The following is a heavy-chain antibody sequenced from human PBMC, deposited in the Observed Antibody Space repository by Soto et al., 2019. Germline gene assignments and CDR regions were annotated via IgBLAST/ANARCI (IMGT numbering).Heavy chain of an antibody. CDR3: ARADSSGYYPS. Sequence: QVQLVQSGAEVKKPGASVKVSCKASGYTFTSYYMHWVRQAPGQGLEWMGIINPSGGSTSYEQKFRGRVTMTGDTSTRTVYMELSSLRSEDTAVYYCARADSSGYYPSWGQGTLVTVSS. CDR2: INPSGGST. J-gene: IGHJ5*02. V-gene: IGHV1-46*01. CDR1: GYTFTSYY. D-gene: IGHD3-22*01.